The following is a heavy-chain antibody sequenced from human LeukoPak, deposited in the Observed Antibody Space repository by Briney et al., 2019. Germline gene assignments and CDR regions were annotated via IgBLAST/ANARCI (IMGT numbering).Heavy chain of an antibody. D-gene: IGHD6-13*01. J-gene: IGHJ4*02. Sequence: GGSLRLSCAASGFTFSSYAMSWVRQAPGKGLEWVSAISGSGGSTYYADSVKGRFTISRDNSKNTLYLQMNSLRAEDTAVYYCAKGVEPAAEDTPYFDYWGQGTLVTVSS. V-gene: IGHV3-23*01. CDR3: AKGVEPAAEDTPYFDY. CDR1: GFTFSSYA. CDR2: ISGSGGST.